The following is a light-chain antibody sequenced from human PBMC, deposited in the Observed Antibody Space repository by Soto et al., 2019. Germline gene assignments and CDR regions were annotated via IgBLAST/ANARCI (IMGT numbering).Light chain of an antibody. CDR3: CSYTRNNTAHLI. CDR2: GVT. J-gene: IGLJ2*01. Sequence: QSALTQPASVSGSPGQSITISCTGTSSDVGGYNFVSWYQHHPDKAPKLIIYGVTNRPSGVSHRFSGSKSGNTASLSISGLQAEDESPYYCCSYTRNNTAHLIFGGGTKGTVL. V-gene: IGLV2-14*01. CDR1: SSDVGGYNF.